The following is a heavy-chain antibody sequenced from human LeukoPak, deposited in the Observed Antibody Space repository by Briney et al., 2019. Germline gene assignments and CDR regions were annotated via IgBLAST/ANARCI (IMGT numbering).Heavy chain of an antibody. CDR1: GGSISSGGYY. J-gene: IGHJ4*02. CDR2: IYYSGST. Sequence: SETLSLTCTVSGGSISSGGYYWSWIRQHPGKGLEWIGYIYYSGSTYYNPSLKSRVTISVDTSKNQFSLKLSSVTAADTAVYYCARSVGGSSWSPSYYWGQGTLVTVSS. CDR3: ARSVGGSSWSPSYY. V-gene: IGHV4-31*03. D-gene: IGHD6-13*01.